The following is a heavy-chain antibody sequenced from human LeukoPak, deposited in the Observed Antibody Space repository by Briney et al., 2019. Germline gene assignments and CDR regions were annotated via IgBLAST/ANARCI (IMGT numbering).Heavy chain of an antibody. J-gene: IGHJ4*02. D-gene: IGHD6-19*01. Sequence: GGSLRLSCAASGFTFSSYGMHWVRQAPGKGLEWVAVISYDGSNKYYADSVKGRFTISRDNSKNTLYLQMNSLRAVDTAVYYCAKEQWLVRSDYWGQGTLVTVSS. CDR1: GFTFSSYG. V-gene: IGHV3-30*18. CDR2: ISYDGSNK. CDR3: AKEQWLVRSDY.